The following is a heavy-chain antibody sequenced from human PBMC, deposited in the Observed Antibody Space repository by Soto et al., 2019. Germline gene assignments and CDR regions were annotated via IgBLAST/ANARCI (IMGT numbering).Heavy chain of an antibody. CDR1: GGSFTTYY. Sequence: QVQLHQWGAGLLKPSETLSLTCAVYGGSFTTYYWSWIRQSPGKGLEWIGEINHSGFTNYNPSLESRVTTSFYTSKNQFSLKLRSVTAADTAIYYCARRYCSDSYCSYFDYWGRGTLVSVSS. CDR2: INHSGFT. CDR3: ARRYCSDSYCSYFDY. D-gene: IGHD2-15*01. J-gene: IGHJ4*02. V-gene: IGHV4-34*01.